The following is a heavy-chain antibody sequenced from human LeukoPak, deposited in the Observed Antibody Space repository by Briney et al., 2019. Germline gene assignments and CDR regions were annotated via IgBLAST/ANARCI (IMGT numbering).Heavy chain of an antibody. J-gene: IGHJ4*02. D-gene: IGHD5-18*01. CDR2: IYHSGST. Sequence: SETLSLTCTVSGYSISSGYYWGWIRQPPGKGLEWIGSIYHSGSTYYNPSLKSRVTISVDTSKNQFSLKLSSVTAADTAVYYCARDGLWSSHFGYWGQGTLVTVSS. V-gene: IGHV4-38-2*02. CDR3: ARDGLWSSHFGY. CDR1: GYSISSGYY.